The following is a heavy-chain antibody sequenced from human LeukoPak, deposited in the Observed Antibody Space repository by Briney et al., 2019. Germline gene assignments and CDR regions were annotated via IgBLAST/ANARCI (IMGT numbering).Heavy chain of an antibody. V-gene: IGHV3-15*01. CDR2: IKRKTDGATT. D-gene: IGHD1-1*01. CDR3: TTDKVRELELLDAFDI. Sequence: GGSLRLSCAAAGFTVSNAWMSWVRQAPGKGLGWVGRIKRKTDGATTDYAAPVKGRFTISRDDSKNTRYLQMNSMKTEDTAVYYCTTDKVRELELLDAFDIWGQGTMVTVSS. CDR1: GFTVSNAW. J-gene: IGHJ3*02.